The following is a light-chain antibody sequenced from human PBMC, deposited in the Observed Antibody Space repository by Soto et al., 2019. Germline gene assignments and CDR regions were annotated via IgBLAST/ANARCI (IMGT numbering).Light chain of an antibody. Sequence: EIVMTQSPATLSVSPGERATLSCRASQSVSSDLAWYHQKPGQAPRLLIYGASTRVTGIPARFSGSGSGTEFTLTINSLQSEDFAVYYCQQYNNWPRTFGQGTKVEIK. V-gene: IGKV3-15*01. CDR2: GAS. CDR1: QSVSSD. CDR3: QQYNNWPRT. J-gene: IGKJ1*01.